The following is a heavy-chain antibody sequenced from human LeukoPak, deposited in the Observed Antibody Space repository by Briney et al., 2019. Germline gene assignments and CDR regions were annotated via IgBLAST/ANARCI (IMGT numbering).Heavy chain of an antibody. Sequence: GGSLRLSCAASGFTFSSYAMHWVRQAPGKGLEWVAVISYDGSNKYYADSVKGRFTISRANSKNTLYLQMNSLRAEDTAVYYCARDGSSGWYSKNWFDPWGQGTLVTVSS. D-gene: IGHD6-19*01. CDR1: GFTFSSYA. CDR2: ISYDGSNK. CDR3: ARDGSSGWYSKNWFDP. J-gene: IGHJ5*02. V-gene: IGHV3-30-3*01.